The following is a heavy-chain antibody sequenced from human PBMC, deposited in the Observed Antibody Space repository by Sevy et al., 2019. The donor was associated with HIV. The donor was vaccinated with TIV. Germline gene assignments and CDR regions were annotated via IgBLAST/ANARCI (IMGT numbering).Heavy chain of an antibody. D-gene: IGHD3-22*01. CDR1: GFTFSSYG. J-gene: IGHJ4*02. Sequence: GGSLRLSCAASGFTFSSYGMHWVRQAPGKGLEWVAVISYDGSNKYYADSVKGRFTISRDNSKNTLYLQMNSLRAEDTAVYYCAKDRELYYYDSSGYYIGYWGQGTLVTVSS. CDR3: AKDRELYYYDSSGYYIGY. CDR2: ISYDGSNK. V-gene: IGHV3-30*18.